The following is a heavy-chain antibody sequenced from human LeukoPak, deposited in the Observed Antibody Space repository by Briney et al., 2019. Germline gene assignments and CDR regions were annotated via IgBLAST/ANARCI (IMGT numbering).Heavy chain of an antibody. CDR1: GDTFIIND. Sequence: ASVKVSCKASGDTFIINDIDWVRQATGQGLEWMGWMNPNSGNTGYAQKFQGRVTMTRNISITTAYVELTDLRSEDTAVYYCARDSEGGDFRYYGMDVWGQGTTVTVSS. J-gene: IGHJ6*02. D-gene: IGHD2-21*01. CDR3: ARDSEGGDFRYYGMDV. V-gene: IGHV1-8*02. CDR2: MNPNSGNT.